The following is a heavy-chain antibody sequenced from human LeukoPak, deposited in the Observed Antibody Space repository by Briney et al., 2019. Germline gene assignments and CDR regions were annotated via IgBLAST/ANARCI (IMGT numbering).Heavy chain of an antibody. Sequence: SETLPLTCAVYGGSFSGYYWSWIRQPPGKGLEWIGEINHSGSTNYNPSLKSRVTISVDTSKNQFSLKLSSVTAADTAVYYCARADYDFWSGYYRRERFDYWGQGTLVTVSS. V-gene: IGHV4-34*01. CDR2: INHSGST. D-gene: IGHD3-3*01. CDR3: ARADYDFWSGYYRRERFDY. CDR1: GGSFSGYY. J-gene: IGHJ4*02.